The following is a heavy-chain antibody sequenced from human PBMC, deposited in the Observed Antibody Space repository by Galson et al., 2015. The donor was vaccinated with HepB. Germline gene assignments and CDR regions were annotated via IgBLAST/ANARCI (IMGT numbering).Heavy chain of an antibody. J-gene: IGHJ4*02. CDR3: ARAPSSSWHYVDY. V-gene: IGHV3-30-3*01. D-gene: IGHD6-13*01. CDR1: GFTFSDFA. CDR2: ISYDGSNK. Sequence: SLRLSCAASGFTFSDFAMHWVRQAPGKGLEWVTVISYDGSNKYSADSVKGRFTISRDNSKNTLDLQMNSLRAEDTAVYYCARAPSSSWHYVDYWGQGTLVTVSS.